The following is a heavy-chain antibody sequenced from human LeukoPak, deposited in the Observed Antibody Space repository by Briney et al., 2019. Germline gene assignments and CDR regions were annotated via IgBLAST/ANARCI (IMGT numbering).Heavy chain of an antibody. J-gene: IGHJ3*02. CDR2: IYYSGST. CDR1: GGSISSSSYY. D-gene: IGHD5-12*01. Sequence: PSETLSLTCTVSGGSISSSSYYWGWIRQPPGKGLEWIGSIYYSGSTYYNPSLKSRVTISVDTSKNQFSLKLSSVTAADTAVYYCARARRGYPVAFDIWGQGTMVTVSS. V-gene: IGHV4-39*07. CDR3: ARARRGYPVAFDI.